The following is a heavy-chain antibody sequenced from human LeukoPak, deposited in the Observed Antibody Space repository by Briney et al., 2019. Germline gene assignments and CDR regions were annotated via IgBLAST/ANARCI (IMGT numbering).Heavy chain of an antibody. CDR2: INANSGGT. CDR1: GHTFTGYY. Sequence: ASVKVSCKASGHTFTGYYMHWVRQAPGQGLEWMGWINANSGGTNYAQKFQGRVTMTRDTSISTAYMELSRLRPDDTAVYYCASKWVTYYYNSSYYHYPTDVFDIWGQGTMVTVSS. D-gene: IGHD3-22*01. V-gene: IGHV1-2*02. J-gene: IGHJ3*02. CDR3: ASKWVTYYYNSSYYHYPTDVFDI.